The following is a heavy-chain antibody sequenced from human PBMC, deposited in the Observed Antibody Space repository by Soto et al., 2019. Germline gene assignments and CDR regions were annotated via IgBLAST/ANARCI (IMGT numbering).Heavy chain of an antibody. J-gene: IGHJ6*02. CDR3: ARVSSSSWYSSPGPSMDV. CDR1: GGSISSYY. D-gene: IGHD6-13*01. Sequence: SETLSLTCTVSGGSISSYYWSWIRQPPGKGLEWIGYIYYSGSTNYNPSLKSRVTISVDTSKNQFSLKLSSVTAADTAVYYCARVSSSSWYSSPGPSMDVWGQGTTVTVSS. V-gene: IGHV4-59*01. CDR2: IYYSGST.